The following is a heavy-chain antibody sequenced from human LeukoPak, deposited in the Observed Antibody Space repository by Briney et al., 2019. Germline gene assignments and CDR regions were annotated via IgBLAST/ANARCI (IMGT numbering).Heavy chain of an antibody. CDR3: ARDVQYYYGMDV. CDR1: GFTFSSYG. J-gene: IGHJ6*02. D-gene: IGHD3-10*02. V-gene: IGHV3-30*03. CDR2: ISYDGSNK. Sequence: PGGSLRLSCAASGFTFSSYGMHWVRQAPGKGLEWVAVISYDGSNKYYADSVKGRFTISRDNSKNTLYLQINSLRAEDTAVYYCARDVQYYYGMDVWGQGTTVTVSS.